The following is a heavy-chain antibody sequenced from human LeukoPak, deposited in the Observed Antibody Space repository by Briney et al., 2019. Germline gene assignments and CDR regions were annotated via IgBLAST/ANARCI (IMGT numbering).Heavy chain of an antibody. D-gene: IGHD1-26*01. V-gene: IGHV3-23*01. CDR2: ISSGGGSA. CDR3: AKGGKWDVTPFDY. J-gene: IGHJ4*02. Sequence: GGSLRLSCAASGFTFTSYSMNWVRQAPGKGLEWVSTISSGGGSAYYADSVKGRFTISRDNSKNTLYLQVNSLRAEDTAVYYCAKGGKWDVTPFDYWGQGALVTVSS. CDR1: GFTFTSYS.